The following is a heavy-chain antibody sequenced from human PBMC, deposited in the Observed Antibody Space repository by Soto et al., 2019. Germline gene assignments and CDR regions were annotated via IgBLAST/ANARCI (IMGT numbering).Heavy chain of an antibody. D-gene: IGHD5-18*01. CDR1: GFTFSSYA. J-gene: IGHJ4*02. CDR3: ASQEGYRSSIGAFDY. V-gene: IGHV3-30-3*01. Sequence: QVQLVESGGGVVQPGRSLRLSCAASGFTFSSYAMHWVRQAPGKGLEWVAVISYDGSNNYYADSVKGRFTISRDNSKNTLDLQMNSLRGEDTAVYYCASQEGYRSSIGAFDYWGQGTLVTVSS. CDR2: ISYDGSNN.